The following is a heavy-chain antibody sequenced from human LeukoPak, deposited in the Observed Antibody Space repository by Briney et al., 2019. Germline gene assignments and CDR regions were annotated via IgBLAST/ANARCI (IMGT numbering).Heavy chain of an antibody. V-gene: IGHV4-59*01. D-gene: IGHD3-22*01. Sequence: SETLSLTCTVSGSSISSYYWSWIRQPPGKGLEWIGYIYYSGSTNYNPSLKSRVTISVDTSKNQFSLKLSSVTAADTAVYYCARDHPSRYYDSSGYYSGAFDIWGQGTMVTVSS. J-gene: IGHJ3*02. CDR1: GSSISSYY. CDR2: IYYSGST. CDR3: ARDHPSRYYDSSGYYSGAFDI.